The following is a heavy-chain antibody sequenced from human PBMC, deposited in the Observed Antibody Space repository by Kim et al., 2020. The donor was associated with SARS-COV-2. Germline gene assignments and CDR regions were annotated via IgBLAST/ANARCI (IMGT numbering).Heavy chain of an antibody. CDR3: ARDHSSSWSRPKYWYFDL. D-gene: IGHD6-13*01. J-gene: IGHJ2*01. Sequence: KGRFPIARDNAKNSLYLQMNSLRAEDTAVYYCARDHSSSWSRPKYWYFDLWGRGTLVTVSS. V-gene: IGHV3-11*06.